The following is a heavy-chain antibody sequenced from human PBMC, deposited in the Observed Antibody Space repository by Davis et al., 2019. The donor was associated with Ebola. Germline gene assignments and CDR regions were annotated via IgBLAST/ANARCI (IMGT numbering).Heavy chain of an antibody. J-gene: IGHJ6*04. Sequence: ASVKVSCKASGYTFTSYDINWVRQATGQGLEWMGRINPNSGVANYAQKFQGRVTMTRDTSSSTAHMELRSLRSDDTAVYYCARDRCSSCYAGAMDVWGKGTTVTVSS. D-gene: IGHD2-2*01. CDR3: ARDRCSSCYAGAMDV. V-gene: IGHV1-2*06. CDR1: GYTFTSYD. CDR2: INPNSGVA.